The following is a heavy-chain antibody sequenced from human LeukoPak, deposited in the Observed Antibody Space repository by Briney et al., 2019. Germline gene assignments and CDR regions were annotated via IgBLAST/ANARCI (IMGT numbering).Heavy chain of an antibody. D-gene: IGHD3-22*01. CDR1: GYTFTGYY. CDR2: ISAYNGNT. J-gene: IGHJ4*02. Sequence: ASVKVSCKASGYTFTGYYMHWVRQAPGQGLEWMGWISAYNGNTNYAQKLQGRVTMTTDTSTSTAYMELRSLRSDDTAVYYCARDHSGAYYYDSSGRFDYWGQGTLVTVSS. V-gene: IGHV1-18*04. CDR3: ARDHSGAYYYDSSGRFDY.